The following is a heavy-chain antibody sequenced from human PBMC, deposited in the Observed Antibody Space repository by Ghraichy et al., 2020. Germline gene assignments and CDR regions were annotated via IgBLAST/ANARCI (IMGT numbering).Heavy chain of an antibody. D-gene: IGHD2-2*01. Sequence: ASVKVSCKASGYTFTSYGISWVRQAPGQGLEWMGWISAYNGDTNYAQKLQGRVTMTTDTSTSTAYMELRSLRSDDTAVYYCARDGYQLQTRYYFDYWGQGTLVTVSS. CDR1: GYTFTSYG. J-gene: IGHJ4*02. V-gene: IGHV1-18*01. CDR2: ISAYNGDT. CDR3: ARDGYQLQTRYYFDY.